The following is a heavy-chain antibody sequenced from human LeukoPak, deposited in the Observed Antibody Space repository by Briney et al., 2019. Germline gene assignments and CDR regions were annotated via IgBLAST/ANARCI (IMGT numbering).Heavy chain of an antibody. CDR2: TRNKANRYTT. Sequence: GGSLRLSCAASGFTFSDHYMDWVRQAPGKGLEWVGRTRNKANRYTTEYAASVKGRFTISRDDSKNSLYLQMNTLKTEDTAVYYCARVVYGDYRGFDYWGQGTLVTVSS. CDR1: GFTFSDHY. CDR3: ARVVYGDYRGFDY. V-gene: IGHV3-72*01. D-gene: IGHD4-17*01. J-gene: IGHJ4*02.